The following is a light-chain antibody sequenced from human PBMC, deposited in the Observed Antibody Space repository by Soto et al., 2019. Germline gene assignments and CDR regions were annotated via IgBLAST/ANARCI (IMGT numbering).Light chain of an antibody. CDR2: GAS. CDR3: QQYNKWPPWT. Sequence: EIVLTQSPGTLSLSQGERATLSCRASQSVSSSYLAWYQQKPGQAPRLLIYGASIRASDFPARFSGSGSGTEFTLTISGLQSDDFAVYFCQQYNKWPPWTFGHGTKVDIK. V-gene: IGKV3-15*01. J-gene: IGKJ1*01. CDR1: QSVSSSY.